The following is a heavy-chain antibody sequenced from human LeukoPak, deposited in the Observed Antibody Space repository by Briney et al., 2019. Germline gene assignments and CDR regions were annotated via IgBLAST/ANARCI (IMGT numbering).Heavy chain of an antibody. CDR2: IYYSGNT. Sequence: SETLSLTCSVAGASTSSAGYYWSWIRQHPGKGLEWIGYIYYSGNTYYNPSLKSRVTISVDTSKNQFSLKLSSVTAADTAVYYCARAIAVAGCFDYWGQGTLVTVSS. CDR1: GASTSSAGYY. J-gene: IGHJ4*02. CDR3: ARAIAVAGCFDY. D-gene: IGHD6-19*01. V-gene: IGHV4-31*03.